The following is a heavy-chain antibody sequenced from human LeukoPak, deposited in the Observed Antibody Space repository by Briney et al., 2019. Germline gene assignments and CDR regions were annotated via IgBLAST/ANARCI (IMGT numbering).Heavy chain of an antibody. CDR3: AKELGGYWAFFDY. D-gene: IGHD5-12*01. CDR2: ISGSGGST. Sequence: PGGSLRLSCAASGFSFSDYSMNWVRQTPEKGLEWVSAISGSGGSTYYADSVKGRFTISRDNSKNTLYLQMNSLRAEDTAVYYCAKELGGYWAFFDYWGQGTLVTVSS. V-gene: IGHV3-23*01. J-gene: IGHJ4*02. CDR1: GFSFSDYS.